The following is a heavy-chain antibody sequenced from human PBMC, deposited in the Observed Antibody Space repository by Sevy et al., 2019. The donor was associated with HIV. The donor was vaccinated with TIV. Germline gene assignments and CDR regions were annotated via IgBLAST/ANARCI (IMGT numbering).Heavy chain of an antibody. CDR2: ISGSGGST. D-gene: IGHD6-25*01. J-gene: IGHJ4*02. V-gene: IGHV3-23*01. CDR1: GFKFSSYA. CDR3: AKHYGSGWPEFDF. Sequence: GGSLRLSCAASGFKFSSYAMSWVRQPPGKGLEWVSTISGSGGSTYYADSVKGRFTISRDNSKNTLYLRMSSLRVEDTAMYFCAKHYGSGWPEFDFWGQRTLVTVSS.